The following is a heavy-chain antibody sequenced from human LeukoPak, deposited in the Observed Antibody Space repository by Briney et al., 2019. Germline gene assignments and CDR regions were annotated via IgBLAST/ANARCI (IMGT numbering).Heavy chain of an antibody. Sequence: SETLSLTCTVSGGSITNYYWNWIRQPPGKDLEWIGCVSYSGRTHYSSALKSRVTISVHTSKNQFSLNLRSVTAADTAVYYCARPGRQDAYNGHYWYFDLWGRGTLVTVSS. CDR1: GGSITNYY. CDR3: ARPGRQDAYNGHYWYFDL. D-gene: IGHD5-24*01. J-gene: IGHJ2*01. V-gene: IGHV4-59*01. CDR2: VSYSGRT.